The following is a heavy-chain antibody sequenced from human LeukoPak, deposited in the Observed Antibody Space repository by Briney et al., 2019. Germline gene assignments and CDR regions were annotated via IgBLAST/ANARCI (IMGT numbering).Heavy chain of an antibody. V-gene: IGHV1-2*02. CDR2: INPNSGGT. J-gene: IGHJ4*02. CDR3: ARDAYCSSTSCYTDYFDY. Sequence: ASVKVSCKASGYTFTGYYMHWVRQAPGQGLEWVGWINPNSGGTNYAQKFQGRVTMTRDTSISTAYMELSRLRSDDTAVYYCARDAYCSSTSCYTDYFDYWGQGTLVTVSS. CDR1: GYTFTGYY. D-gene: IGHD2-2*02.